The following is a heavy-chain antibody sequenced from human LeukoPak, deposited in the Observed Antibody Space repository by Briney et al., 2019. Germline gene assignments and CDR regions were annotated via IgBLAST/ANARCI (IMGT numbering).Heavy chain of an antibody. Sequence: SETLSLTCTVSGGSISSYSWSWIRQPPGKGLEWIGYIYYSGSTNYNPSLKSRVTISVDTSKNQFSLKLSSVTAADTAVYYCARSQTLRYFDYFDYWGREPWSPSPQ. J-gene: IGHJ4*02. CDR3: ARSQTLRYFDYFDY. V-gene: IGHV4-59*01. D-gene: IGHD3-9*01. CDR2: IYYSGST. CDR1: GGSISSYS.